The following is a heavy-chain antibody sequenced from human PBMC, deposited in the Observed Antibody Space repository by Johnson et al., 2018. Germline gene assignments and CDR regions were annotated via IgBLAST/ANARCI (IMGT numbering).Heavy chain of an antibody. CDR2: IIPIFGTA. V-gene: IGHV1-69*01. Sequence: QVQLVQSGAEVKKPGSSVKVSCKASGGTFSSYAISWVRQAPGQGLEWMGGIIPIFGTANYAQKFQGRVTITADESTSTAYMGLSSLRSEDTAVYYGAWRYYDGSGRPGGMDVWGQGTTVTVSS. CDR3: AWRYYDGSGRPGGMDV. J-gene: IGHJ6*02. CDR1: GGTFSSYA. D-gene: IGHD3-10*01.